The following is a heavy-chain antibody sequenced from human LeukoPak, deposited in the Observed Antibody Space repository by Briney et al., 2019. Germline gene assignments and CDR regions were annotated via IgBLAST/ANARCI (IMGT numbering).Heavy chain of an antibody. V-gene: IGHV4-4*07. CDR1: GGSISSYY. CDR3: ARETNQLLYEAASRGYSYVEWFDP. D-gene: IGHD5-18*01. Sequence: PSETLSLTCTVSGGSISSYYWSWIRQPAGKGLEWIGRIYTSGSTNYNPSLKSRVTMSVDTSKNQFSLKLSSVTAADTAVYYCARETNQLLYEAASRGYSYVEWFDPWGQGTLDTVSS. J-gene: IGHJ5*02. CDR2: IYTSGST.